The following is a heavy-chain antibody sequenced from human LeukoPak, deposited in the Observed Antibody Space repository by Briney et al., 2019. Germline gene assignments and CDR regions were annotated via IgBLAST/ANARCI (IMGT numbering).Heavy chain of an antibody. CDR1: GYTFTSYY. D-gene: IGHD4-23*01. J-gene: IGHJ4*02. Sequence: APVKVSCKASGYTFTSYYMHWVRQAPGQGLEWMGIINPSGGSTSYAQKFQGRVTMTRDTSTSTVYMELRSLRSDDTAVYYCASISVGHGGGYWGQGTLVTVSS. CDR2: INPSGGST. CDR3: ASISVGHGGGY. V-gene: IGHV1-46*01.